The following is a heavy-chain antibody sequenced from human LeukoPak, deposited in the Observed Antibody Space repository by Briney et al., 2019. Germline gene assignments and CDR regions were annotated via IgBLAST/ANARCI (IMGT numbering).Heavy chain of an antibody. CDR1: GYTFTSYG. Sequence: ASVKVSCKASGYTFTSYGISWVRQAPGQGLEWMGWISAYNGNTNYAQKLQGRVTMTTDTSTSTAYMELRRLRSDQTAVYCCAGDQGSPGTAMVRDLAYWGQGTLVTVSS. CDR2: ISAYNGNT. V-gene: IGHV1-18*01. CDR3: AGDQGSPGTAMVRDLAY. J-gene: IGHJ4*02. D-gene: IGHD5-18*01.